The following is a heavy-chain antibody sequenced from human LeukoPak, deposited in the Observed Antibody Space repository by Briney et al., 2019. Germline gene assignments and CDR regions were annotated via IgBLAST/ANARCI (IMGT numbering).Heavy chain of an antibody. CDR3: ARVSGSSWYYYYYMDV. V-gene: IGHV1-8*01. D-gene: IGHD6-13*01. CDR1: GYTFTSYD. Sequence: GASVKVSCNASGYTFTSYDINWERQATGQGLEGMGWMNPNSGNTGYAQKFQGRVTMTRNTSISTAYMELSSLRSEDTAVYYCARVSGSSWYYYYYMDVWGKGTTVTVSS. CDR2: MNPNSGNT. J-gene: IGHJ6*03.